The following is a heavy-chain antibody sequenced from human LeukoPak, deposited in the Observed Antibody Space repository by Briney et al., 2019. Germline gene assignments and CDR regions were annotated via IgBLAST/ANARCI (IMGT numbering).Heavy chain of an antibody. CDR2: ISYDGANK. V-gene: IGHV3-30-3*01. J-gene: IGHJ4*02. D-gene: IGHD1-1*01. CDR1: GFIFSDSA. CDR3: ASERTLNDLLDS. Sequence: GGPLRLSCAASGFIFSDSAFHWVRQAPGKGLAWVALISYDGANKDYTDSVKGRFTISRDNSKKMVFLQMTSLSPEDTAIYFCASERTLNDLLDSWGQGTLVTVSS.